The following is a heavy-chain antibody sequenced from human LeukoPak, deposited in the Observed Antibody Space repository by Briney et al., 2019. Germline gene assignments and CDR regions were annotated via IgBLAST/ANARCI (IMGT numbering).Heavy chain of an antibody. J-gene: IGHJ4*02. CDR3: TRDPRVLDY. D-gene: IGHD3-10*01. Sequence: GGFLRLSCAASGFTFSSYEMNWVRQAPGKGLEWVSYISGSGTDILYADSVKGRFTMSRDNAKNSLYLQMNSLRTEDTAVYYCTRDPRVLDYWGQGTLVTVSS. CDR1: GFTFSSYE. CDR2: ISGSGTDI. V-gene: IGHV3-48*03.